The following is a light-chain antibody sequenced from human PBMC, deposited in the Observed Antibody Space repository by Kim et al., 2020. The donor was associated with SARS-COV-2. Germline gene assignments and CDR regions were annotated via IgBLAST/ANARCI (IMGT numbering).Light chain of an antibody. V-gene: IGLV7-43*01. CDR3: LLYYSGTWV. Sequence: QAVVTQEPSLTVSPGGTVTLTCASSTGAVTSGYYPNWFQQKPGQAPRTLIYNTNNKQSWTPARFSGSLLGGKAALTLSGVQPEDEAEYYCLLYYSGTWVFGGGTQLTVL. J-gene: IGLJ3*02. CDR1: TGAVTSGYY. CDR2: NTN.